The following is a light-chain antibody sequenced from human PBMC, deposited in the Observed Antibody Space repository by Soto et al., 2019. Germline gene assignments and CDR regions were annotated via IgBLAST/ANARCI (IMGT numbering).Light chain of an antibody. Sequence: DIQVTHPPSSLSSSVEDRVTITCRASQRIATAVAWYQQRPGKAPKLLIYRASSLESGVPSRFSGSGSGTDFTLTISSLQPEDFATYYCQQANSFPITFGQGTRLEI. J-gene: IGKJ5*01. V-gene: IGKV1-12*01. CDR3: QQANSFPIT. CDR1: QRIATA. CDR2: RAS.